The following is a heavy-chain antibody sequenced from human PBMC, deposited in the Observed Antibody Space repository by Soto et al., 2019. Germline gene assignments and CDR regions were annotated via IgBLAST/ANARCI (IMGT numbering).Heavy chain of an antibody. CDR2: ISGSGGST. CDR1: GFTFSSYA. Sequence: PGGSLRLSCAASGFTFSSYAMSWVRQAPGKGLEWVSAISGSGGSTYYADSVKGRFTISRDDSKNTLYLQMNSLRAEDTAVYYCAKELGVYCSGGSCYSCDAFDIWGQGTMVTVS. V-gene: IGHV3-23*01. CDR3: AKELGVYCSGGSCYSCDAFDI. J-gene: IGHJ3*02. D-gene: IGHD2-15*01.